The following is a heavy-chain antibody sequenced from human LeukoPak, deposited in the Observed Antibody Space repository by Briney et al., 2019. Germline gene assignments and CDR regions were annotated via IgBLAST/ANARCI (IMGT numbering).Heavy chain of an antibody. CDR2: MYFSGTS. J-gene: IGHJ4*02. V-gene: IGHV4-39*01. CDR3: VRQGRIVVATILF. Sequence: PSETLSLTCTVSGDSLSMSSFYWGWIRQPPGRGLEWIASMYFSGTSYHNLSLKSRVTTSVDTSKNQFSLKINSVTAAATAVYYCVRQGRIVVATILFWGQGTLVTVSS. CDR1: GDSLSMSSFY. D-gene: IGHD1-26*01.